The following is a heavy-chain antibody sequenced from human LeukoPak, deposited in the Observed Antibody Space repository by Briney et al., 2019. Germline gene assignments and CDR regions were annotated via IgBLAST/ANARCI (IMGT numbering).Heavy chain of an antibody. CDR2: IGYDGRNK. D-gene: IGHD2-15*01. Sequence: PGGSLRLSCAASGFTFSSYGIHWVRQAPGKGLEWVTFIGYDGRNKYYADSVKGRFTISRDNSKNTLYLQMNSLRAEDTAVYYCTVHGGSGGSCYGWWGQGTLVTVSS. V-gene: IGHV3-30*02. CDR3: TVHGGSGGSCYGW. CDR1: GFTFSSYG. J-gene: IGHJ4*02.